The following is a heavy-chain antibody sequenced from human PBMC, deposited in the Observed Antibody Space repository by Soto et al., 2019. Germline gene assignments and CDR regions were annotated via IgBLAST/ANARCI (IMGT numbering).Heavy chain of an antibody. V-gene: IGHV3-48*03. D-gene: IGHD3-3*01. CDR1: GFTFSNYE. CDR3: ARESLRFLEWSFDY. J-gene: IGHJ4*02. CDR2: ISTSGSPI. Sequence: DVELLESGGGLVQPGGSLRLSCAASGFTFSNYEMHWVRQAPGKGLEWLAYISTSGSPIYYADSVKGRFTISRDDAKNSLYLQMNNLRAEDTAVYYCARESLRFLEWSFDYWGQGTLVTVSS.